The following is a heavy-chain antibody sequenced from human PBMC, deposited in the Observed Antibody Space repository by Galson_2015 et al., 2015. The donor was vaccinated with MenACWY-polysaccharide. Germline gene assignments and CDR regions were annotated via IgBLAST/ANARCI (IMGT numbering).Heavy chain of an antibody. Sequence: TLSLPCSVSGGSISTGSSYWSWIRQPAGQGLKWIGRIHSRGSTDYSPSLKSRFTISTDTSRNQLSQKLSSVAAADTAVYYCARSLGYSDSAFDNGRDVDRRFDPWGQGTLVTVSS. CDR1: GGSISTGSSY. CDR2: IHSRGST. D-gene: IGHD5-12*01. V-gene: IGHV4-61*02. J-gene: IGHJ5*02. CDR3: ARSLGYSDSAFDNGRDVDRRFDP.